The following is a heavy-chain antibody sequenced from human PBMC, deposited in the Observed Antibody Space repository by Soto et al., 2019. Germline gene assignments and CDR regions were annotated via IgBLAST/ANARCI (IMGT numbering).Heavy chain of an antibody. V-gene: IGHV1-69*13. J-gene: IGHJ6*02. Sequence: GASVKVSCKASGGTFSSYAISWVRQAPGQGLEWMGGIIPIFGTANYAQKFQGRVTITADESTSTAYMELSSLRSEDTAVYYCARVVRFLEWFPAVPYYYYYGMDVWGQGTTVTVSS. D-gene: IGHD3-3*01. CDR2: IIPIFGTA. CDR3: ARVVRFLEWFPAVPYYYYYGMDV. CDR1: GGTFSSYA.